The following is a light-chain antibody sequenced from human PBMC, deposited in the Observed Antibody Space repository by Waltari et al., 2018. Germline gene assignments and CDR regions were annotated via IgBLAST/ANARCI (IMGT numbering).Light chain of an antibody. Sequence: SYELTQPPSVSVSPGQTARITCSGDALPKKYAYWFQQKPGQSPVLIIYEDNKRPSGIPERFSGSSSGTVATLTISGAQVEDEADYYCYSSDSSGNGLFGGGTRLTVL. J-gene: IGLJ2*01. CDR3: YSSDSSGNGL. CDR2: EDN. CDR1: ALPKKY. V-gene: IGLV3-10*01.